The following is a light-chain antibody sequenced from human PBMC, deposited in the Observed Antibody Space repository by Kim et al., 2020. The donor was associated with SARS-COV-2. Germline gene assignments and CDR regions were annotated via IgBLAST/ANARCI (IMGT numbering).Light chain of an antibody. J-gene: IGKJ1*01. CDR1: QSISNY. Sequence: ASVGDRVTITCRASQSISNYLNWYQQKPGRAPKLLISAASSLQSGVPSRFSGSGSGTDFTLTISSLQPEDFATYYCQQSYNTPRTFGQGTKVDIK. CDR3: QQSYNTPRT. V-gene: IGKV1-39*01. CDR2: AAS.